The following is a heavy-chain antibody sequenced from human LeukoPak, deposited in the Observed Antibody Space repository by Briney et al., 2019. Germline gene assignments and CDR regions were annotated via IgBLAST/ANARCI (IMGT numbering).Heavy chain of an antibody. CDR1: GGSFSGYH. D-gene: IGHD3-10*01. CDR2: INHSGST. CDR3: ARGITMVRGPPYNWFDP. V-gene: IGHV4-34*01. Sequence: SETLSLTCAVYGGSFSGYHWSWIRQPPGKGLEWIGEINHSGSTNYNPSLKSRVTISVDTSKNQFSLKLSSVTAADTAVYYCARGITMVRGPPYNWFDPWGQGTLVTVSS. J-gene: IGHJ5*02.